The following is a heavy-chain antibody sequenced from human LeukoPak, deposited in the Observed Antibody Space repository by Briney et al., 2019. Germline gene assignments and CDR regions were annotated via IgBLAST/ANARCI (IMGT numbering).Heavy chain of an antibody. J-gene: IGHJ4*02. CDR3: AKDLGYSYGDYYFDY. V-gene: IGHV4-38-2*02. Sequence: SETLSLTCTVSGYSISSGYYWGWIRQPPGKGLEWIGSIYHSGSPYYHPSLKSRVTISVDTSKNQFSRKLSSGTAADTAVYYCAKDLGYSYGDYYFDYWGQGTLVTVSS. D-gene: IGHD5-18*01. CDR1: GYSISSGYY. CDR2: IYHSGSP.